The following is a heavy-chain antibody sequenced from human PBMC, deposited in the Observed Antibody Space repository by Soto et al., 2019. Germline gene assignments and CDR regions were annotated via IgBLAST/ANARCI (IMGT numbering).Heavy chain of an antibody. D-gene: IGHD2-15*01. Sequence: ASVKVSCKASGYTFTSHGISWVRQAPGQRLEWMGWINAGNGNTKYSQKFQGRVTITRDTSASTAYMELSSLRSEDTAVYYCARAGWVVVAAYFDYWGQGTLVTVSS. CDR2: INAGNGNT. J-gene: IGHJ4*02. CDR1: GYTFTSHG. CDR3: ARAGWVVVAAYFDY. V-gene: IGHV1-3*01.